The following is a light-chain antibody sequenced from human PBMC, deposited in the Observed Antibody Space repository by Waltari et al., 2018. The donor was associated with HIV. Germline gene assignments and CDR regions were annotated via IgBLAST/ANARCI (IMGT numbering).Light chain of an antibody. J-gene: IGLJ3*02. CDR2: EDN. CDR1: SGSIASNY. Sequence: NFMLTQPHPVSESPGQTVTISCTGSSGSIASNYLQWYQQRPRSAPTTVIYEDNQRPSGVPDRFSGSIDRSSNSASLTISGLKTEDEADYYCQSYDSSKWVFGGGTKLTVL. V-gene: IGLV6-57*02. CDR3: QSYDSSKWV.